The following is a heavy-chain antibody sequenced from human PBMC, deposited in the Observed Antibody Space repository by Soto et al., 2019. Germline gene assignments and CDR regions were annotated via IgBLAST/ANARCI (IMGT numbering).Heavy chain of an antibody. Sequence: QVQLVQSGAEVKKPGASVKVSCKASGYTFTSYGISWVRQAPGQGREWMGWISAYNGNTNYAQKLQGRVTMTTDTSTSTAYMELRSLRSDDTAVYYCARGSYDFWSGYGSDYYYYSGMDVWGQGTTVTVSS. D-gene: IGHD3-3*01. CDR3: ARGSYDFWSGYGSDYYYYSGMDV. CDR1: GYTFTSYG. J-gene: IGHJ6*02. V-gene: IGHV1-18*01. CDR2: ISAYNGNT.